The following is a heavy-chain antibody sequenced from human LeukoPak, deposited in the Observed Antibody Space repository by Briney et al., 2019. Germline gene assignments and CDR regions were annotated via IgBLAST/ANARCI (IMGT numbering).Heavy chain of an antibody. CDR3: ATELERSSYYTVDAFDL. V-gene: IGHV3-21*01. Sequence: GGCLRLSCAASGFTFSTYTMNWVRPAPGEVLEWASSSSSRVGYTYYADSGKGRFTICRDKAKHSVFLQIYSLTGEDTAVYQCATELERSSYYTVDAFDLWGQGTLVTVSS. J-gene: IGHJ3*01. CDR2: SSSRVGYT. D-gene: IGHD3-22*01. CDR1: GFTFSTYT.